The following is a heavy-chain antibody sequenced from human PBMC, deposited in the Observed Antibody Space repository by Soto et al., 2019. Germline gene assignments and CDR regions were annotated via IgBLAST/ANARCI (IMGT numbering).Heavy chain of an antibody. CDR2: IYHSGST. V-gene: IGHV4-4*02. Sequence: SETLCLTCAVSGGSISSSNWWSWVRQPPGKGLEWIGEIYHSGSTNYNPSLKSRVTISVDKSKNQFSLKLSSVTAADTAVYYCASSIITMVRGVRTLFDYWGQGTLVTVSS. J-gene: IGHJ4*02. D-gene: IGHD3-10*01. CDR3: ASSIITMVRGVRTLFDY. CDR1: GGSISSSNW.